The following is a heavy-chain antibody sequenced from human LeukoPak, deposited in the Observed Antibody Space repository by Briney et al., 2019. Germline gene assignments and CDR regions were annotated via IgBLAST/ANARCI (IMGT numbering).Heavy chain of an antibody. CDR1: GFMFSSNW. J-gene: IGHJ4*02. CDR2: IKEDGTET. Sequence: GGSLRLSCAASGFMFSSNWMSWVRLAPGKGLEWVANIKEDGTETCYVDSVKGRFTISRDNAKNSLYLQMNSLRVEDTAVYYCAKEGRSLQTYWGQGTLVTVSS. D-gene: IGHD5-24*01. CDR3: AKEGRSLQTY. V-gene: IGHV3-7*03.